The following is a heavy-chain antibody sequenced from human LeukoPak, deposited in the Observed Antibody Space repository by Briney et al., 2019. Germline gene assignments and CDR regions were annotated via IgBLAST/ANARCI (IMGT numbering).Heavy chain of an antibody. D-gene: IGHD3-16*01. CDR2: IYYGGST. CDR3: ARVGARFTVDYFDY. Sequence: SETLSLTCTVSGGSISSYYWSWIRQPPGKGLEWIGYIYYGGSTNYNPSLKSRVTISVDTSKNQFSLKLSSVTAADTAVYYCARVGARFTVDYFDYWGQGTLVTVSS. CDR1: GGSISSYY. J-gene: IGHJ4*02. V-gene: IGHV4-59*01.